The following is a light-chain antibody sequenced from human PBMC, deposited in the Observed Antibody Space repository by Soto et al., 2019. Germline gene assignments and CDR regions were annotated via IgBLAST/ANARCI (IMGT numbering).Light chain of an antibody. V-gene: IGLV2-8*01. CDR2: EVS. CDR1: SSDIGAYFY. Sequence: QSVLTQPPSASGSPGQSVTISCTGTSSDIGAYFYVSWYQQHPGKAPKLMIYEVSKRPSGVPGRFSGSKSGNTASLTISGLQAEDEADYYCLSKTSSISYVFGTGTKVTVL. CDR3: LSKTSSISYV. J-gene: IGLJ1*01.